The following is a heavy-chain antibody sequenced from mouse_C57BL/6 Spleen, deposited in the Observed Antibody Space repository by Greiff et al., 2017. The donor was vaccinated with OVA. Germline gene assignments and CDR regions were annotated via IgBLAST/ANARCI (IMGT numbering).Heavy chain of an antibody. Sequence: EVKLVESGGGLVKPGGSLKLSCAASGFTFSSYAMSWVRQTPEKRLEWVATISDGGSYTYYPDNVKGRFTISRDNAKNNLYLQMSHLKSEDTAMYYCAREPGFAYWAKGLWSLSLQ. CDR1: GFTFSSYA. CDR2: ISDGGSYT. J-gene: IGHJ3*01. V-gene: IGHV5-4*01. CDR3: AREPGFAY.